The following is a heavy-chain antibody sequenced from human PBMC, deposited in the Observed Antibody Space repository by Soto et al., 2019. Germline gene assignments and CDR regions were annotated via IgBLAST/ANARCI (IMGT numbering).Heavy chain of an antibody. D-gene: IGHD6-13*01. Sequence: QLVESGGGLVQPGGSLRLSCAASGFTLNNYWMHWVRQAPGMGLVWVSRINGDATSTSYADSVKGRITISRDNARNTLYLQMNSLRAEDTALYYCARGDIAAETFFYYYGMDLWGQGTTVTVS. CDR1: GFTLNNYW. J-gene: IGHJ6*02. V-gene: IGHV3-74*01. CDR3: ARGDIAAETFFYYYGMDL. CDR2: INGDATST.